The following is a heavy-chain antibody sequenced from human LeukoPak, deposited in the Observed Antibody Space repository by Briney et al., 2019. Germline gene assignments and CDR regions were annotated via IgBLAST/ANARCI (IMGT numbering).Heavy chain of an antibody. CDR2: ISGSGGST. CDR3: ARDRDSVAGTRGYFDY. J-gene: IGHJ4*02. V-gene: IGHV3-23*01. D-gene: IGHD6-19*01. Sequence: GGSLRLSCAASGFTFSSYAMSWVRQAPGKGLEWVSAISGSGGSTYYADSVKGRFTISRDNSKNTLYLQMNSLRAEDTALYYCARDRDSVAGTRGYFDYWGQGTLVTVSS. CDR1: GFTFSSYA.